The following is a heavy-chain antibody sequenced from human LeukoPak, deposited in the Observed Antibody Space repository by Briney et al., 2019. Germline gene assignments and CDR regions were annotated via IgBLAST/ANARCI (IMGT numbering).Heavy chain of an antibody. V-gene: IGHV4-34*01. D-gene: IGHD2-15*01. CDR2: INHSGST. CDR3: ARSAGGYCSGGSCYSGSWFDH. J-gene: IGHJ5*02. Sequence: SEALSLTRAVHGVSFGGYYWSWIRQPPRKGREWIGEINHSGSTNYNPSLKSRVTISVDTSKNQFSLKLSSVTAADTAVYYCARSAGGYCSGGSCYSGSWFDHWGQGTLVTVSS. CDR1: GVSFGGYY.